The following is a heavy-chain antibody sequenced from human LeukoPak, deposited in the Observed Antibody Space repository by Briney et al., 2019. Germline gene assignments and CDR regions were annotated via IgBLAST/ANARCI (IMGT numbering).Heavy chain of an antibody. J-gene: IGHJ4*02. CDR2: IHVDDSNT. Sequence: GESLKISCQVSESIFINYWIAWVRQMPGKGLEWMGLIHVDDSNTRYSPSFQGQVTISADKSTSTAYLQWSSLKASDTAIYYCARARHGNCYWDYWGQGTLVTVSS. D-gene: IGHD1-7*01. CDR3: ARARHGNCYWDY. CDR1: ESIFINYW. V-gene: IGHV5-51*01.